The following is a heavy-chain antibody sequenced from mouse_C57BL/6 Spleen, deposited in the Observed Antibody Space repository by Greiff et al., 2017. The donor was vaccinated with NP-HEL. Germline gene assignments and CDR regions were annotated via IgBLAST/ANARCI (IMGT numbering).Heavy chain of an antibody. CDR1: GYTFTSYW. CDR2: IDPSDSET. V-gene: IGHV1-52*01. D-gene: IGHD1-1*01. Sequence: QVQLKQPGAELVRPGSSVKLSCKASGYTFTSYWMHWVKQRPIQGLEWIGNIDPSDSETHYNQKFKDKATLTVDKSSSTAYMQLSSLTSEDSAVYYCAREEGSLLRYPYWGQGTTLTVSS. J-gene: IGHJ2*01. CDR3: AREEGSLLRYPY.